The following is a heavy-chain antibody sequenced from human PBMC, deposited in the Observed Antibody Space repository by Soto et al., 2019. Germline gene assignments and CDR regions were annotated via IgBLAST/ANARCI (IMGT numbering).Heavy chain of an antibody. CDR1: GGSISSYY. CDR2: IYYSGST. D-gene: IGHD1-1*01. J-gene: IGHJ4*02. Sequence: SETLSLTCTVSGGSISSYYWSWIRQPPGKGLEWIGYIYYSGSTNYNPSLKSRVTISVDTSKNQFSLKLSSVTAADTAVYYCAAGTGDVDFDYWGQGTLVTVSS. CDR3: AAGTGDVDFDY. V-gene: IGHV4-59*01.